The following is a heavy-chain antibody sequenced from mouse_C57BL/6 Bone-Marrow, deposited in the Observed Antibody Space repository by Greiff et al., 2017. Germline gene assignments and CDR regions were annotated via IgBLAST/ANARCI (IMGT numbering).Heavy chain of an antibody. Sequence: VQVVESGAELVKPGASVKLSCKASGYTFTEYTIHWVKQRSGQGLEWIGWFYPGSGSIKYNEKFKDKATLTADKSSSTVYMELSRLTSEDSAVYFCARHETALSNWPGAMDYWGQGTSVTVSS. CDR1: GYTFTEYT. CDR2: FYPGSGSI. CDR3: ARHETALSNWPGAMDY. J-gene: IGHJ4*01. V-gene: IGHV1-62-2*01. D-gene: IGHD4-1*01.